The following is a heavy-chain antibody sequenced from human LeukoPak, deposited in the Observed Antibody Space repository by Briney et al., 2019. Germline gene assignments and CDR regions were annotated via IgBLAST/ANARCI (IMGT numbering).Heavy chain of an antibody. J-gene: IGHJ4*02. Sequence: ASVKVSCKVSGYTLTELSMHWVRQAPGKGLEWMGGFDPEDGETIYAQKFQGRVTMTEDTSTDTAYMELSSLRSEDTAVYYCAVAHNPLYYYDSSGLTRWGQGTLVTVSS. CDR2: FDPEDGET. CDR1: GYTLTELS. D-gene: IGHD3-22*01. V-gene: IGHV1-24*01. CDR3: AVAHNPLYYYDSSGLTR.